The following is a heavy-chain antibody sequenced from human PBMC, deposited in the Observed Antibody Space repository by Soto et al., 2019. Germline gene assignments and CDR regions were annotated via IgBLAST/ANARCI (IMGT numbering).Heavy chain of an antibody. V-gene: IGHV3-30-3*01. J-gene: IGHJ6*02. CDR2: ISYDGSNK. CDR3: ARGYYDFWSGYYSPIYYYYYGMDV. D-gene: IGHD3-3*01. Sequence: GGSLRLSCAASGFTFSSYAMHWVRQAPGKGLEWVAVISYDGSNKYYADSVKGRFTISRDNSKNTLYLQMNSLRAEDTAVYYCARGYYDFWSGYYSPIYYYYYGMDVWGQGTTVTVSS. CDR1: GFTFSSYA.